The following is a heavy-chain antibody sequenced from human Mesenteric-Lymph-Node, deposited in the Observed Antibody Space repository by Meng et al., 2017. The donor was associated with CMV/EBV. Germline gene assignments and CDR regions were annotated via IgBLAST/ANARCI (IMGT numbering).Heavy chain of an antibody. Sequence: GESLKISCAASGFTFSSYAMHWVRQAPGKGLEWVAVISYDGSNKYYADSVKGRFTISRGNSKNTLYLQMNSLRAEDTAVYYCAKGTPLPAAVVDYFDYWGQGTLVTVSS. V-gene: IGHV3-30-3*01. D-gene: IGHD2-2*01. J-gene: IGHJ4*02. CDR2: ISYDGSNK. CDR1: GFTFSSYA. CDR3: AKGTPLPAAVVDYFDY.